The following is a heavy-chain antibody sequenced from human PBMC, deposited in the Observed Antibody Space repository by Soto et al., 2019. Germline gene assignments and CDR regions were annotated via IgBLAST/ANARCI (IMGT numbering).Heavy chain of an antibody. CDR1: GFTFSDAW. V-gene: IGHV3-15*01. Sequence: EVQLLESGGDLIQPGGSLRLSCVASGFTFSDAWMTWVRQAPGKGLEWVGRIKRKTDGGTTDYAAPVKGRFTISRDDSKNTLFLQMNSLKIEDTAVYYCTSTLGYWGQGTLVTVSS. J-gene: IGHJ4*02. CDR3: TSTLGY. CDR2: IKRKTDGGTT. D-gene: IGHD7-27*01.